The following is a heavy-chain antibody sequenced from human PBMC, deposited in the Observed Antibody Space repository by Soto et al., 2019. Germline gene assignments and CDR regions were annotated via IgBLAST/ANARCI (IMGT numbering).Heavy chain of an antibody. Sequence: GRSLRLSCAASGFTFSSYAMSWVRQAPGKGLEWVSAISGSGGSTYYADSVKGRFTISRDNSKNTLYLQMNSLRAEDTAVYYCAKDPLADPGDYEDYWGQGTLVTVSS. D-gene: IGHD4-17*01. J-gene: IGHJ4*02. CDR3: AKDPLADPGDYEDY. V-gene: IGHV3-23*01. CDR1: GFTFSSYA. CDR2: ISGSGGST.